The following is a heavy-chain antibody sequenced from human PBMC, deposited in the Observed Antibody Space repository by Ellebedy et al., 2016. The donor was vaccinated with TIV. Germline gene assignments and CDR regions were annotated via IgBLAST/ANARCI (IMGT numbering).Heavy chain of an antibody. V-gene: IGHV3-9*01. D-gene: IGHD2-2*02. J-gene: IGHJ6*02. CDR1: GFTFDDYA. Sequence: SLKISCAASGFTFDDYAMHWVRQAPGKGLEWVSGITWNGGSMAYADSVKGRFTISRDKAKNCLYPRMNRLRPEDTSFYSCAQEFYTMSSACMDVWGQGTTVTVSS. CDR2: ITWNGGSM. CDR3: AQEFYTMSSACMDV.